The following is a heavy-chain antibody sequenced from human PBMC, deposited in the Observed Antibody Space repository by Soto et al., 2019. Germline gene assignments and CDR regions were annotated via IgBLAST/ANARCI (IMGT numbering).Heavy chain of an antibody. V-gene: IGHV3-33*01. D-gene: IGHD3-22*01. CDR3: ARDYYDSSGDAFDI. Sequence: GESLKISCAASGFTFSSYGMHWVRQAPGKGLEWVAVIWYDGSNKYYADSVKGRFTISRDNSKNTLYLQMNSLRAEDTAVYYCARDYYDSSGDAFDIWGQGTMVTVSS. J-gene: IGHJ3*02. CDR1: GFTFSSYG. CDR2: IWYDGSNK.